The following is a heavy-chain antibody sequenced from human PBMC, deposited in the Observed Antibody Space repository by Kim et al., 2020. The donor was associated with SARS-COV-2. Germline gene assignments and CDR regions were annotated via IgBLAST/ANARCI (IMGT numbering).Heavy chain of an antibody. J-gene: IGHJ4*02. CDR2: IYYSGST. CDR3: ARAPLGYSSGWFAPGGFY. CDR1: GGSVSSGSYY. Sequence: SETLSLTCTVSGGSVSSGSYYWSWIRQPPGKGLEWIGYIYYSGSTNYNPSLKSRVTISVDTSKNQFSLKLSSVTAADTVVYYCARAPLGYSSGWFAPGGFYWGQGTLVTVSS. V-gene: IGHV4-61*01. D-gene: IGHD6-19*01.